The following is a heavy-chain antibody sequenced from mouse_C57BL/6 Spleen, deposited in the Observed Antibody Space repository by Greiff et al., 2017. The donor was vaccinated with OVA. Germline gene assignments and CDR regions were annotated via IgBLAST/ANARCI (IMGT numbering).Heavy chain of an antibody. J-gene: IGHJ2*01. Sequence: QVQLQQSGAELARPGASVKLSCKASGYTFTSYGISWVKQRTGQGLEWIGEIYPRSGNTYYNEKFKGKATLTADKSSSTAYMELRSLTSEDSAVYFCAREAYDHDGRYFDYWGQGTTLTVSS. CDR3: AREAYDHDGRYFDY. CDR1: GYTFTSYG. V-gene: IGHV1-81*01. D-gene: IGHD2-4*01. CDR2: IYPRSGNT.